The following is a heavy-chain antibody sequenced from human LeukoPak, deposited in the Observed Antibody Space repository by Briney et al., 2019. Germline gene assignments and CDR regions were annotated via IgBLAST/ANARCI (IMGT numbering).Heavy chain of an antibody. J-gene: IGHJ3*02. Sequence: ASVNVSCRASGYTFTSYGISWVRQAPGRGLEWLGWLSASDGNTNYAQKIQGRVTMTTDTSTSTVYMELRRLRSDDTAVYYCAKTRNHAFDIWGQGTMVTVSS. CDR3: AKTRNHAFDI. CDR1: GYTFTSYG. V-gene: IGHV1-18*01. D-gene: IGHD1-14*01. CDR2: LSASDGNT.